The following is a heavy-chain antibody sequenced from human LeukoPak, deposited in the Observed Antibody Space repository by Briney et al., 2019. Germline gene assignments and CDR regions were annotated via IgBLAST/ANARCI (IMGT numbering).Heavy chain of an antibody. V-gene: IGHV1-69*05. D-gene: IGHD5-12*01. Sequence: SVKVSCKASGGTFSSHAISCVRHAIGQGLGWVGGIIPIFGTTNYAQKFQGRVTITTDESTSTGYMELRSLRSEATAVYYCARGDSGYDYGFDNWGQGTLVTVSS. CDR1: GGTFSSHA. J-gene: IGHJ4*02. CDR2: IIPIFGTT. CDR3: ARGDSGYDYGFDN.